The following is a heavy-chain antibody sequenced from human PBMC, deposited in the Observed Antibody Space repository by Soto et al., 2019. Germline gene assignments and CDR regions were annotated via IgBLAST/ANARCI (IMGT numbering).Heavy chain of an antibody. CDR3: ARSCSGAGCYRQIDF. Sequence: GGSLRLSFAASGFSFISYSMNWVRQSPGQGLEWISYITSGSTSIYYGDSVKGRFTISRDNARNSLYLQMSSLRDEDTAVYYCARSCSGAGCYRQIDFWGQGTQVTVSS. CDR1: GFSFISYS. J-gene: IGHJ4*02. CDR2: ITSGSTSI. V-gene: IGHV3-48*02. D-gene: IGHD2-15*01.